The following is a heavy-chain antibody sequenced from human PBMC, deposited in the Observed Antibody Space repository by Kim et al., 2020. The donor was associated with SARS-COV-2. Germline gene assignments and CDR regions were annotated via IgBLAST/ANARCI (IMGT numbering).Heavy chain of an antibody. Sequence: GGSLRLSCAASGFTVRSYGMHWVRQAPGKGLEWVAVIWYDGSNKYYADSVKGRFTISRDNSKNTLYLQMNSLRVDDTAVYYCTTVAGRDSSSWYIDYWGQGTPVTVSS. CDR3: TTVAGRDSSSWYIDY. CDR1: GFTVRSYG. D-gene: IGHD6-13*01. CDR2: IWYDGSNK. V-gene: IGHV3-33*08. J-gene: IGHJ4*02.